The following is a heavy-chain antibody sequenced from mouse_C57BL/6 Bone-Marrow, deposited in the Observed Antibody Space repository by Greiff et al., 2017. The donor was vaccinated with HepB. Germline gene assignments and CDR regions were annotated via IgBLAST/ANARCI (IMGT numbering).Heavy chain of an antibody. V-gene: IGHV1-15*01. CDR1: GYTFSDYE. Sequence: VQLQQSGAELVRPGASVTLSCKASGYTFSDYEMHWVKQTPVHGLEWIGAIDPETGGTAYNQKFKGKAILTADKASSTAYLELRSLTSEDSAVYYGTRSDDGYYRDWFAYAGQGNRVTVSA. CDR2: IDPETGGT. D-gene: IGHD2-3*01. J-gene: IGHJ3*01. CDR3: TRSDDGYYRDWFAY.